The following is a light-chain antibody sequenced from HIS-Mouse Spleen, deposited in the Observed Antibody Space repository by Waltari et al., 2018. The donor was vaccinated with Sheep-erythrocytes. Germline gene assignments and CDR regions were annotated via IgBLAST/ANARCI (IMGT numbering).Light chain of an antibody. Sequence: QSALTQPRSVSGSPGQSVTISCTGTSSDVGGYNYVSWYQQHQGKAPKLMIYDLSKRPSGVPDRFSGSKSGNTASLTISGLQAEDEADYYCCSYAGSYNHVFATGTKVTVL. V-gene: IGLV2-11*01. J-gene: IGLJ1*01. CDR3: CSYAGSYNHV. CDR2: DLS. CDR1: SSDVGGYNY.